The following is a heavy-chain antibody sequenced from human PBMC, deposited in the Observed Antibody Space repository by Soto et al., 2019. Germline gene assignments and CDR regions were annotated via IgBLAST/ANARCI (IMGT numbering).Heavy chain of an antibody. J-gene: IGHJ4*02. CDR2: INGGDGQR. CDR1: GYTFTGNA. V-gene: IGHV1-3*01. D-gene: IGHD3-10*01. CDR3: ARGFDGSADH. Sequence: QVHLVQSGAEVKKPGASVKVSCKASGYTFTGNAIHWMRQATGQRLEWMGWINGGDGQRLLSQKFQDRITLTRDTTATTAYMELKSLKSEDTAVYFCARGFDGSADHWGQGTLVTVSS.